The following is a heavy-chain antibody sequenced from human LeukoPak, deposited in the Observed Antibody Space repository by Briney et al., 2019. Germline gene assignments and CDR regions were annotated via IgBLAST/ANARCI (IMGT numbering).Heavy chain of an antibody. J-gene: IGHJ4*02. CDR2: IYYSGST. D-gene: IGHD5-12*01. CDR1: GGSISSYY. Sequence: SESLSLTCTVSGGSISSYYWSWIRQPPGKGLEWIGYIYYSGSTNYNPSLKSRVTISVDTSKNQFSLKLSSVTAADTAVYYCARGGKYSPYSGYLPFDYWGQGTLVTVSS. CDR3: ARGGKYSPYSGYLPFDY. V-gene: IGHV4-59*01.